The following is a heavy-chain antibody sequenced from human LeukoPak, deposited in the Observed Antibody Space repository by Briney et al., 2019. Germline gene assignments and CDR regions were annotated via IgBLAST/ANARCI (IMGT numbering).Heavy chain of an antibody. CDR2: INHSGST. V-gene: IGHV4-34*01. J-gene: IGHJ4*02. CDR3: ARGRLPATEETIAAAGPSGNSAGRFFDY. CDR1: GGSFSGYY. Sequence: SETLSLTCAVYGGSFSGYYWSWIRQPPGKGLEWIGEINHSGSTNYNPSLKSRDTISVDTSKNQFSLKLSSVTAADTAVYYCARGRLPATEETIAAAGPSGNSAGRFFDYWGQGTLVTVSS. D-gene: IGHD6-13*01.